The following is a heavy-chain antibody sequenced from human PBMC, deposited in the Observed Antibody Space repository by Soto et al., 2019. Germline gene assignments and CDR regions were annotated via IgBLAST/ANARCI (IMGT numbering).Heavy chain of an antibody. CDR3: AKTRLRQLVRWENYFDY. Sequence: GGSLRLSCAASGFTFDDYTMHWVRQAPGKGLEWVSLITWDGSRTYYADSVKGRFTISRDNSKNSLYLQMNSLRTEDTALYYCAKTRLRQLVRWENYFDYWGQGTLVTVSS. V-gene: IGHV3-43*01. J-gene: IGHJ4*02. CDR2: ITWDGSRT. D-gene: IGHD6-6*01. CDR1: GFTFDDYT.